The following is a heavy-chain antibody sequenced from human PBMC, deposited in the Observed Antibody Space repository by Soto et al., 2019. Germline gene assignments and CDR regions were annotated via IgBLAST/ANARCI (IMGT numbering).Heavy chain of an antibody. V-gene: IGHV1-2*02. CDR1: GYTFTGYY. CDR3: ARDIGNYYDSSGYYHPFDY. CDR2: INPNSGGT. J-gene: IGHJ4*02. Sequence: ASVKVSCKSSGYTFTGYYMHCVRPDPGQGLEWMGWINPNSGGTNYAQKFQGRVTITRDTSASTAYMELSSLRSEDTAVYYCARDIGNYYDSSGYYHPFDYWGQGTLVTVSS. D-gene: IGHD3-22*01.